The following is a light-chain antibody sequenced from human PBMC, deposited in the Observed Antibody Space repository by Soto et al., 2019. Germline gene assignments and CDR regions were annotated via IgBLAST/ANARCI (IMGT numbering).Light chain of an antibody. J-gene: IGKJ2*01. CDR2: AAS. Sequence: DIQMTQSPSSLSVSVGDRVTITCRASQSITNYLKWYQQKPGKAPKLLVYAASSLQSGVPSRFSGNGSGTDVTLTISSLQPEDFASYYCQQSDSYPYTFGQGTKLEIK. CDR3: QQSDSYPYT. V-gene: IGKV1-39*01. CDR1: QSITNY.